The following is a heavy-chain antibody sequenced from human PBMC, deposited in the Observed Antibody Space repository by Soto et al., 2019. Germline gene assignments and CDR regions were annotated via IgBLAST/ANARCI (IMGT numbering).Heavy chain of an antibody. J-gene: IGHJ3*02. Sequence: ASVKGSCKASGYTFTGYYMHWVRQAPGQGLEWMGWINPNSVGTNYAQKFHGRVTMTRDTSISTAYMELSRLRSDDTAVYYCAREDWVSSGPIWGQGTMVTVSS. D-gene: IGHD6-19*01. CDR1: GYTFTGYY. CDR2: INPNSVGT. V-gene: IGHV1-2*02. CDR3: AREDWVSSGPI.